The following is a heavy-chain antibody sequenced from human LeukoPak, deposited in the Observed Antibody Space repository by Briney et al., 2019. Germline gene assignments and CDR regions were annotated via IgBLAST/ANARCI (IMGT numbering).Heavy chain of an antibody. CDR2: MNTNSGNT. D-gene: IGHD2-15*01. CDR3: ARGPQGGTARDAFDI. V-gene: IGHV1-8*01. Sequence: GASVEVSCKASGYTFTSYDINWVRQATGQGLEWMGWMNTNSGNTGYAQKLQGRVTITRNTSISTAYMELSSLRSEDTAVYYCARGPQGGTARDAFDIWGQGTMVTVSS. CDR1: GYTFTSYD. J-gene: IGHJ3*02.